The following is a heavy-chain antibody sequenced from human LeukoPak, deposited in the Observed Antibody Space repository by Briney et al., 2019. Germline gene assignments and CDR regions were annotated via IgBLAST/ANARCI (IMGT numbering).Heavy chain of an antibody. D-gene: IGHD3-22*01. CDR2: IGGSGDAT. CDR3: ARVHYYDSSGLGAFDI. Sequence: GGSLRLSCAASGFTFSDYAMTWVRQAPGKGLEWVSSIGGSGDATYYADVVKGRFSVSRDNSKNTLYLQMNSLRAEDTAVYYCARVHYYDSSGLGAFDIWGQGTMVTVSS. V-gene: IGHV3-23*01. CDR1: GFTFSDYA. J-gene: IGHJ3*02.